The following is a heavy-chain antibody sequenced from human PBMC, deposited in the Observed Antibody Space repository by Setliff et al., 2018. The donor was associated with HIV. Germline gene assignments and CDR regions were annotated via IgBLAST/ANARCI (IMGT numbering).Heavy chain of an antibody. Sequence: SETLSLTCTVSGGSISSGSYYWSWIRQQPGKGLEWIGYIYYRGTTHYNPSLRSRATLSVDTSKNQFSLNQRSVTVADTAVYYCARATIVAVPAANYYFDFWGQGDLVTVSS. CDR3: ARATIVAVPAANYYFDF. D-gene: IGHD2-2*01. CDR2: IYYRGTT. V-gene: IGHV4-31*03. J-gene: IGHJ4*02. CDR1: GGSISSGSYY.